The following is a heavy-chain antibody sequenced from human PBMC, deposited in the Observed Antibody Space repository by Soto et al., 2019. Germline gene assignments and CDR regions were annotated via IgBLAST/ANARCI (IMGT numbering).Heavy chain of an antibody. Sequence: SETLSLTCAVSGASINYYYWNWIRQSPGKGLEWIGYIQDTGTTKYNPSLQSRVTISVDTSKNQFSLSLSSVTAADTAVYYCAREGFGLVGSVYYYMDVWGEGTTVTVSS. D-gene: IGHD3-10*01. CDR3: AREGFGLVGSVYYYMDV. CDR2: IQDTGTT. CDR1: GASINYYY. J-gene: IGHJ6*03. V-gene: IGHV4-59*01.